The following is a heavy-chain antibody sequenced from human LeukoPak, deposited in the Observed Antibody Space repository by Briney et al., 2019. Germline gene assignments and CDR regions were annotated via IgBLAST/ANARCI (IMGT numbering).Heavy chain of an antibody. CDR3: GPQQQLVGSWFDP. Sequence: PGGSLRLSCAASGFTFSSYSMNWVRQAPGKGLEWVSSISSSSSYIYYADSVKGRFTISRDNAKNSLYLQMNSLRAEDTAVYYCGPQQQLVGSWFDPWGQGTLVTVSS. CDR1: GFTFSSYS. V-gene: IGHV3-21*01. J-gene: IGHJ5*02. D-gene: IGHD6-13*01. CDR2: ISSSSSYI.